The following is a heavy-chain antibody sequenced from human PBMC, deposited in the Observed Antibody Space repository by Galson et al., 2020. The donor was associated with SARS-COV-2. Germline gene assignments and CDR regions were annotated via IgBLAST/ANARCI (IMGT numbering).Heavy chain of an antibody. D-gene: IGHD2-2*02. Sequence: SETLSLTCSVSGGSISSDYWRWIRQPPAKGLEWIGFFHSDGSTNYNPSLKSRVTISVDTSKNQFSLKLSSVTAADTAIYYCARYTTSSVAFDYWGQGALVTVSS. V-gene: IGHV4-59*08. CDR2: FHSDGST. CDR3: ARYTTSSVAFDY. CDR1: GGSISSDY. J-gene: IGHJ4*02.